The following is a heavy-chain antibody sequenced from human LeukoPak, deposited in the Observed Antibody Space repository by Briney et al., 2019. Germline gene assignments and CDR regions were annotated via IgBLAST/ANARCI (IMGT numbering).Heavy chain of an antibody. CDR3: ARDGRRITVAGTGDN. CDR1: GYTFTSYY. CDR2: INPNAGST. J-gene: IGHJ4*02. Sequence: ASVKVSCKASGYTFTSYYVHWVRQAPGQGLEWLGIINPNAGSTNYAQKFQGRVTLTSDTSTSTVYMELSSLRSDDTAVYYCARDGRRITVAGTGDNWGQGTLVTVSS. D-gene: IGHD6-19*01. V-gene: IGHV1-46*01.